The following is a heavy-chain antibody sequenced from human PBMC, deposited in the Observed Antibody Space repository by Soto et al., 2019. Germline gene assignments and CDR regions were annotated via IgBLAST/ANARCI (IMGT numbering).Heavy chain of an antibody. V-gene: IGHV4-31*03. D-gene: IGHD3-10*01. J-gene: IGHJ6*02. CDR1: GGSTSSGGYY. CDR3: ARTSGRLDYYYYYGMDV. CDR2: IYYTGST. Sequence: PSETLSLTCTVSGGSTSSGGYYWTWIRQHPGKGLEWIGNIYYTGSTNYNPSLESRLTISVDTSKNQFSLRLSSVTAADTAVYYCARTSGRLDYYYYYGMDVWGQGTTVTAP.